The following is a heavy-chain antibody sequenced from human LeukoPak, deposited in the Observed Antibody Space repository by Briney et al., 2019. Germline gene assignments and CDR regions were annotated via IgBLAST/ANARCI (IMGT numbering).Heavy chain of an antibody. Sequence: KPGGSLRLSCAASGFTFSNAWMSWVRQAPGKGLEWVGRIKSKTDGGTTDYAAPVEGRFTISRDDSKNTLYLQMNSLKTEDTAVYYCTTDQYYYDSSGLNAFDIWGQGTMVTVSS. CDR2: IKSKTDGGTT. J-gene: IGHJ3*02. V-gene: IGHV3-15*01. CDR3: TTDQYYYDSSGLNAFDI. D-gene: IGHD3-22*01. CDR1: GFTFSNAW.